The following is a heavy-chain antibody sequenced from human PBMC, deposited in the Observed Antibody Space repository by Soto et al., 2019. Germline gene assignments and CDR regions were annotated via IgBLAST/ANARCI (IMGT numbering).Heavy chain of an antibody. CDR3: VRDQMATCSDF. CDR1: GFTFSDYT. D-gene: IGHD5-12*01. Sequence: PGGSLRLSCAASGFTFSDYTMNWVRQAPGKGLEWVSSITTSSTYIYYADSVKGRFTISRDNAKNSLYLQMNSLRAEDTAVYYSVRDQMATCSDFWCQAIFVTVSS. J-gene: IGHJ4*02. V-gene: IGHV3-21*01. CDR2: ITTSSTYI.